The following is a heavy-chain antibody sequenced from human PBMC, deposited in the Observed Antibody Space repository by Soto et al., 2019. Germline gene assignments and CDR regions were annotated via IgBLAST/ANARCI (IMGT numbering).Heavy chain of an antibody. CDR2: INPSGGST. CDR1: GYTFTSYY. Sequence: ASVKVSCKASGYTFTSYYMHWVRQAPGQGLEWMGIINPSGGSTSYAQKFQGRVTMTRDTSTSTVYMELSSLRSEDTAVYYCAREILLYGGNSLGMDVWRQGTPVTVSS. D-gene: IGHD1-26*01. CDR3: AREILLYGGNSLGMDV. J-gene: IGHJ6*02. V-gene: IGHV1-46*01.